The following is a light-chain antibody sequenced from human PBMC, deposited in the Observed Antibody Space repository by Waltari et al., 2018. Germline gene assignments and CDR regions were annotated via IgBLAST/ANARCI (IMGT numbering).Light chain of an antibody. V-gene: IGLV3-21*04. CDR3: QVWDANNDPGV. CDR2: YDS. CDR1: NIETTS. J-gene: IGLJ1*01. Sequence: SYVLTQPPSVSVAPGKTARITCGGNNIETTSVPWYQQKPGQAPILVISYDSDRPSGIPGRFSGSNSGDTATLTISRVEAADEADYYCQVWDANNDPGVFGTGTEVTVL.